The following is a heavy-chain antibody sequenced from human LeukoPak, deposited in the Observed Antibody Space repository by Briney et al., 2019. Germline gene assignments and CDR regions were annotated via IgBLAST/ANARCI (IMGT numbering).Heavy chain of an antibody. D-gene: IGHD1-26*01. CDR1: GDSVNRYY. CDR3: ASKMRGMSYWYFDL. J-gene: IGHJ2*01. CDR2: IYNSRYT. Sequence: PSETLSLTCSVSGDSVNRYYLSWIRQSPGKGLEWIGSIYNSRYTNYNPSLKSRVTISADTSRNQISLDLISVTAADTALYYCASKMRGMSYWYFDLWGRGTLVTVSS. V-gene: IGHV4-59*08.